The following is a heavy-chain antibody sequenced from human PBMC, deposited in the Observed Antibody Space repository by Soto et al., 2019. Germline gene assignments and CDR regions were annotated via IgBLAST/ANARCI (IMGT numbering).Heavy chain of an antibody. V-gene: IGHV4-59*01. CDR3: ARGDWFSRGYGMDV. CDR2: IYNGGSP. Sequence: QVQLQESGPGLVKPSETLSLTCTVSGDSISTAYWSWIRQPPGKRLESIGFIYNGGSPNYNPSLESRVTIPPDTSNNQFFLKLTSVTAADTAVYSCARGDWFSRGYGMDVWGRGTTVTVS. CDR1: GDSISTAY. D-gene: IGHD3-3*01. J-gene: IGHJ6*02.